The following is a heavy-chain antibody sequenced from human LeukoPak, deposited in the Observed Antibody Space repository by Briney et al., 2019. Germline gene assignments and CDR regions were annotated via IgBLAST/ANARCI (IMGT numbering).Heavy chain of an antibody. CDR1: GYSFTSYW. J-gene: IGHJ6*02. CDR3: ARHPSPTYYYDSPSYYGMDV. CDR2: IYPGDSDT. V-gene: IGHV5-51*01. D-gene: IGHD3-22*01. Sequence: GESLKISCKGSGYSFTSYWIGWVRQMPGKGLEWMGIIYPGDSDTRYSPSFQGQVTISADKSISTAYLQWSSLKASDTAMYYCARHPSPTYYYDSPSYYGMDVWGQGTTVTVSS.